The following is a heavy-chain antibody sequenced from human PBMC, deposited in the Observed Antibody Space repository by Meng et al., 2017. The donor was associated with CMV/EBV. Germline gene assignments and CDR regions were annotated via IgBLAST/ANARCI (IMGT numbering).Heavy chain of an antibody. J-gene: IGHJ3*02. CDR2: ISYDGSNK. CDR3: ARDRTTGAFDI. Sequence: GGSLRLSCAASGFTFSSYAMHWVRQAPGKGLEWVAVISYDGSNKYYADSVKGRFTISRDNSKNTLYLQMNSLRSEDTAGYYCARDRTTGAFDIWGQGTMVTVSS. D-gene: IGHD1-7*01. V-gene: IGHV3-30-3*01. CDR1: GFTFSSYA.